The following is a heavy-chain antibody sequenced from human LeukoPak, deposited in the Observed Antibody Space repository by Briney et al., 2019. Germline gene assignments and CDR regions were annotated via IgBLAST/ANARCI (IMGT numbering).Heavy chain of an antibody. CDR2: ISKDGSDK. CDR3: AKDPLRSWDPNWFDP. Sequence: PGRSLRLSCAASGFTFSDYAMHWVRQAPGKGLEWVAVISKDGSDKYYPGSVRGRFTISRDNSKNTIYLQMDSLRAEDTAVYYCAKDPLRSWDPNWFDPWGQGTLVTVSS. V-gene: IGHV3-30-3*01. J-gene: IGHJ5*02. D-gene: IGHD6-13*01. CDR1: GFTFSDYA.